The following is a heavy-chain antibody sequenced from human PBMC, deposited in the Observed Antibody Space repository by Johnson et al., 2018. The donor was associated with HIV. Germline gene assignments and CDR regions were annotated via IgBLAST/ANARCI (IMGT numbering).Heavy chain of an antibody. V-gene: IGHV3-33*08. CDR1: GFTFSSYG. CDR2: IWYDGGNK. Sequence: QEKLVESGGGVVQPGRSLRLSCAASGFTFSSYGMHWVRKAPGKGRGGVAVIWYDGGNKYYADSVKGRFTISRDNSKNTLYLQMTSRRAEDTAVYYCARESRLGPLAHAFDIWGQGTMVTVSS. J-gene: IGHJ3*02. CDR3: ARESRLGPLAHAFDI. D-gene: IGHD7-27*01.